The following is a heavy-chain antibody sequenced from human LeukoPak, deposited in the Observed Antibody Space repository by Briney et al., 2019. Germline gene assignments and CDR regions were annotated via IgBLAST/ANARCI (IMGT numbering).Heavy chain of an antibody. J-gene: IGHJ4*02. D-gene: IGHD3-10*01. CDR3: AKDMGFGESQGFD. CDR1: GFTFDDYA. V-gene: IGHV3-9*01. Sequence: PGGSLRLSCAASGFTFDDYAMHWVRQAPGKGLEWVSGISWNSGSIGYADSVKGRFTISRDNAKNSLYLQMNSLRAEDTALYYCAKDMGFGESQGFDWGQGTLVTVSS. CDR2: ISWNSGSI.